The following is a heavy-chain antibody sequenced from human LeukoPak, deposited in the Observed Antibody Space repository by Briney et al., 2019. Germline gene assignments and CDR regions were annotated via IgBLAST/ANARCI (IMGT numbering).Heavy chain of an antibody. D-gene: IGHD5-12*01. V-gene: IGHV3-11*04. CDR1: GFSFTDYS. J-gene: IGHJ6*03. CDR2: ISKSGSTI. CDR3: AREEATIMWINYYYMDV. Sequence: GGSLRLSCADSGFSFTDYSMSWIRQAPGKGLEWVSYISKSGSTIYYADSVKGRFTISRDNAKKSLYLQMNSLRAEDTAVYYCAREEATIMWINYYYMDVWGKGTTVTVSS.